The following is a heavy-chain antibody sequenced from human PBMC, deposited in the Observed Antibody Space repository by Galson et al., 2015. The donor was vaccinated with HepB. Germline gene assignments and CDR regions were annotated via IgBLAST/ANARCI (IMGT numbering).Heavy chain of an antibody. Sequence: SETLSLTCAVPDELSDFYWSWIRQPPDMGLEWLGEITRSGNANYNPSLKGRVTISVDTSKSHFYLKMTSLSAADTAVYYCARNGFDLWGQGTLVTVSS. V-gene: IGHV4-34*01. CDR1: DELSDFY. J-gene: IGHJ4*02. CDR2: ITRSGNA. CDR3: ARNGFDL. D-gene: IGHD2-8*01.